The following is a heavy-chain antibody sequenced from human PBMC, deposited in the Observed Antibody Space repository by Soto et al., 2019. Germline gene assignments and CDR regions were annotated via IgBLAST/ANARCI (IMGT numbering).Heavy chain of an antibody. J-gene: IGHJ1*01. D-gene: IGHD6-13*01. CDR3: ARDLTKQQLVFQH. V-gene: IGHV1-46*03. Sequence: GASVKVSCKASGYTFPSYYMHWVRQAPGQGLEWMGIINPSGGSTSYAQKFQGRVTMTRDTSTSTVYMELSSLRSEDTAMYYCARDLTKQQLVFQHWGQGTLVTVSS. CDR1: GYTFPSYY. CDR2: INPSGGST.